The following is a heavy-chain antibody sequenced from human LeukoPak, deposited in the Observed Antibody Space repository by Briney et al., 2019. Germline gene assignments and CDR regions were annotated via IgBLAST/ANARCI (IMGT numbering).Heavy chain of an antibody. V-gene: IGHV4-59*01. Sequence: SETLSLTCTVSGGSISSYYWSWIRQPPGKGLGWIGYIYYSGSTNYNPSLKSRVTISVDTSKNQFSLKLSSVTAADTAVYYCARGSSWYFDYWGQGTLVTVSS. CDR3: ARGSSWYFDY. CDR2: IYYSGST. D-gene: IGHD6-13*01. CDR1: GGSISSYY. J-gene: IGHJ4*02.